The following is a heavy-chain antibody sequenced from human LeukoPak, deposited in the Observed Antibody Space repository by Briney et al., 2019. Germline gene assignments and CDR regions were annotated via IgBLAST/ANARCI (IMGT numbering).Heavy chain of an antibody. Sequence: GGSLRLSCAASGFTFSSYSMKWVRQAPGKGLEWVSSISSSSSYIYYADSVKGRFTISRDNAKNSLYLQMNSLRAEDTAVYYCARDEFQMATISAAYWGQGTLVTVSS. J-gene: IGHJ4*02. D-gene: IGHD5-12*01. CDR3: ARDEFQMATISAAY. V-gene: IGHV3-21*01. CDR1: GFTFSSYS. CDR2: ISSSSSYI.